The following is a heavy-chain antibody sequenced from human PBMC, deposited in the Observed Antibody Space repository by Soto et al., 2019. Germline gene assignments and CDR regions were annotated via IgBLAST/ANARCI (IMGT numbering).Heavy chain of an antibody. D-gene: IGHD6-13*01. V-gene: IGHV4-59*01. CDR2: VYYTGMT. CDR3: ARDMSGGSSWYEFDS. Sequence: SETLSLTCTVSGDSIKSSYWSWVRQPPGSGLEWIGYVYYTGMTNSNPSLKSRVTISADTSKNLFSLKVVSVTPADTAVYFCARDMSGGSSWYEFDSWGPGTLVTVSS. J-gene: IGHJ4*02. CDR1: GDSIKSSY.